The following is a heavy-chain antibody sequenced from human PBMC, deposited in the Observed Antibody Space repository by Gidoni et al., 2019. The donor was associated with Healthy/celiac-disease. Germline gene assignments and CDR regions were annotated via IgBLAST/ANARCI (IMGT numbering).Heavy chain of an antibody. CDR2: ISYDGSNK. D-gene: IGHD2-15*01. J-gene: IGHJ4*02. V-gene: IGHV3-30*18. CDR3: AKVGGRWTPGDY. Sequence: QVQLVESGGGVVQPGRSLRLSCAASGFTFSSYGMHWVRQAPGKGLEWVAVISYDGSNKYYADSVKGRFTISRDNSKNTLYLQMNSLRAEDTAVYYCAKVGGRWTPGDYWGQGTLVTVSS. CDR1: GFTFSSYG.